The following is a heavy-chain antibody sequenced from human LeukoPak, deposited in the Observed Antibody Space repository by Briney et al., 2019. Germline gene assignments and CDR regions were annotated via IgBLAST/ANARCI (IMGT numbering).Heavy chain of an antibody. CDR2: ITSSATYI. CDR1: GFTFSSYN. CDR3: ARDVSPRYMDV. J-gene: IGHJ6*03. V-gene: IGHV3-21*01. Sequence: AGGSLRLSCAASGFTFSSYNMNWVRQAPGKAMEWVSSITSSATYIFYADSVKGRFTISRDNAKNSLYLQMNSLRAEDTAVYYCARDVSPRYMDVWGKGTTVTISS.